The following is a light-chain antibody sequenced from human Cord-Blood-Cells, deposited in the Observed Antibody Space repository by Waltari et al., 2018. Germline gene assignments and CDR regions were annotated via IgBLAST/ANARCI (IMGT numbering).Light chain of an antibody. CDR1: QSISSY. CDR2: AAS. V-gene: IGKV1-39*01. Sequence: DIPMTQSRSSLSASVGDRVTITSRASQSISSYLNWYQQKPGKAPTLLIYAASSLQSGVPSWFSGSGSGTDFSLTISSRQPEDFATYYCRQSYSTPTFGGGTKVEI. CDR3: RQSYSTPT. J-gene: IGKJ4*01.